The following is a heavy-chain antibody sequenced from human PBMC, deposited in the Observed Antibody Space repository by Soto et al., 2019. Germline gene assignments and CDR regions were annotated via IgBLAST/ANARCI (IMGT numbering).Heavy chain of an antibody. J-gene: IGHJ6*02. D-gene: IGHD2-8*01. CDR3: TTDIVLMVYAAYYYYYGMDV. CDR1: GFTFSNAW. V-gene: IGHV3-15*01. Sequence: GGSLRLCCAASGFTFSNAWMSWVRQAPGKGLEWVGRIKSKTDGGTTDYAAPVKGRFTISRDDSKNTLYLQMNSLKTEDTAVYYCTTDIVLMVYAAYYYYYGMDVWGQGTTVTVSS. CDR2: IKSKTDGGTT.